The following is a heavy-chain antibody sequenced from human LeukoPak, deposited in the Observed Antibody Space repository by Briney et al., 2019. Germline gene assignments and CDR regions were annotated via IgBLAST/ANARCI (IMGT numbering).Heavy chain of an antibody. CDR1: GFTFSRYW. CDR3: ARDRSDILTGYNDAFDF. J-gene: IGHJ3*01. CDR2: IKPDGRGE. D-gene: IGHD3-9*01. Sequence: GGSLRLSCVDSGFTFSRYWMSWVRQAPGKGLEWVAAIKPDGRGEYYVDSVKGRFTISRDNAKNSLYLQMNSLRAEDTALYYCARDRSDILTGYNDAFDFWGQGTMVTVSS. V-gene: IGHV3-7*01.